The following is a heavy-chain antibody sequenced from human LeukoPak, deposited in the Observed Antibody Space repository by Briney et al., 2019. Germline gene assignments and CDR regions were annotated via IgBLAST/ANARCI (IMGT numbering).Heavy chain of an antibody. Sequence: GGSLRLSCAASGFTVSSNYMSWVRQGPGKGLECVSVISNDGDTYYADSVKGRFTVSRDTSKNTVSLQMNSLRAEDTAVYYCAGDKTTGGWYEFDYWGQGTLVTVSS. V-gene: IGHV3-53*01. CDR2: ISNDGDT. CDR1: GFTVSSNY. CDR3: AGDKTTGGWYEFDY. J-gene: IGHJ4*02. D-gene: IGHD6-19*01.